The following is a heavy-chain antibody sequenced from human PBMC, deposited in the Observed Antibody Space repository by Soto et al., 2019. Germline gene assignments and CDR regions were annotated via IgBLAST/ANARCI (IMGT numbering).Heavy chain of an antibody. V-gene: IGHV4-59*01. J-gene: IGHJ6*02. CDR3: ARDPYGGISGGNYYYYALDV. D-gene: IGHD4-17*01. CDR2: ISHSGNS. CDR1: GGSITNFY. Sequence: PSETLSLTCTLSGGSITNFYWNWIRQPPGKGLEWIGLISHSGNSKYNPSLQSRATISRDTSKNQFSLKLTYVTTADSAVYYCARDPYGGISGGNYYYYALDVWGQGTTVTVSS.